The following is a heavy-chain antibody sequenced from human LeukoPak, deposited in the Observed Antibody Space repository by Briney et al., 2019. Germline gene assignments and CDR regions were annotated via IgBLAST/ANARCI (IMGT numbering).Heavy chain of an antibody. V-gene: IGHV4-39*01. D-gene: IGHD3-22*01. CDR1: GRPISSRLYY. CDR2: IYYSGST. J-gene: IGHJ4*02. Sequence: SETLPHTCTVSGRPISSRLYYWGSIPQPPGKGLEWIGSIYYSGSTYYNTSRKSRITTSVDTSKNQYSLKLSSVTAADTAVYYWARHSPPYYDDSSGSGLIDCWGQGTLVTVSS. CDR3: ARHSPPYYDDSSGSGLIDC.